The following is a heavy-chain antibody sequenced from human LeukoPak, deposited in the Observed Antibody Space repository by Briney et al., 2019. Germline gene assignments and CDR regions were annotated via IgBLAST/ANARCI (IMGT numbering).Heavy chain of an antibody. CDR2: ISYDGSNK. D-gene: IGHD4-17*01. CDR3: ASTPRRDIGMTTVTTWY. Sequence: PGRSLRLSCAASGFTFSSYAMHWFRQAPGKGLEWVAVISYDGSNKYYADSVKGRFTISRDNSKNTLYLQMNSLRAEDTAVYYCASTPRRDIGMTTVTTWYWGQGTLVTVSS. J-gene: IGHJ4*02. V-gene: IGHV3-30-3*01. CDR1: GFTFSSYA.